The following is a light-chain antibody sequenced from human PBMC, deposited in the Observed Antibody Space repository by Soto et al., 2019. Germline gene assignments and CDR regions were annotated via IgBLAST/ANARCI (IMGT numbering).Light chain of an antibody. CDR3: QQYNNWPPIT. Sequence: IVLTQSPGTVSLSPGERATLSCRASQSAYNNYIAWYQQSPGQAPRVLIYGASTRATGTPDRFSGSGSGTEFTLTISSLQSEDFAVYYCQQYNNWPPITFGQGTRLEIK. CDR2: GAS. J-gene: IGKJ5*01. CDR1: QSAYNN. V-gene: IGKV3D-15*01.